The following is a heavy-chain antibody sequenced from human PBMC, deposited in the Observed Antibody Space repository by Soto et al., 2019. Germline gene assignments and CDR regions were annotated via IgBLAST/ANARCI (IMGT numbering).Heavy chain of an antibody. Sequence: ASVKVSCKASGGTFSSYAISWVRQAPGQGPEWMGGIIPIFGTANYAQKFQGRVTITADKSTSTAYMELSSLRSEDTAVYYCARGRMTGYLYYYYGMDVWGQGTTVTVSS. CDR3: ARGRMTGYLYYYYGMDV. CDR1: GGTFSSYA. V-gene: IGHV1-69*06. D-gene: IGHD3-9*01. CDR2: IIPIFGTA. J-gene: IGHJ6*02.